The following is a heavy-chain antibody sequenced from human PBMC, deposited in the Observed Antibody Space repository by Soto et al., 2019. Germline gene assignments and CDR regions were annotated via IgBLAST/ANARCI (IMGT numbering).Heavy chain of an antibody. J-gene: IGHJ6*02. Sequence: PSETLSLTCTVSGVSISGYYWILIRQPPGKGLEWIGYMYNTGSTVYNPSFKSRVTISVDTSKNQFSLKLNSVTAADTAVYYCARDLWGYCGTDCYPLDVWGQGTTVTVSS. V-gene: IGHV4-59*01. D-gene: IGHD2-21*02. CDR3: ARDLWGYCGTDCYPLDV. CDR2: MYNTGST. CDR1: GVSISGYY.